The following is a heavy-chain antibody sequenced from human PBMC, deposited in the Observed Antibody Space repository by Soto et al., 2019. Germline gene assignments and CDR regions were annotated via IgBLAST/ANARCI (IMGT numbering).Heavy chain of an antibody. CDR2: IHYSGST. D-gene: IGHD6-19*01. Sequence: SETLSLTCTVSGDSITNGLSYWSWIRQHPETGLEWIGYIHYSGSTDYTPSLKGRATISVDTSKSQFSLKLTSVTAADTAVYYCARQKWLSPFYYWGQGTLVTVSS. CDR3: ARQKWLSPFYY. CDR1: GDSITNGLSY. V-gene: IGHV4-31*03. J-gene: IGHJ4*02.